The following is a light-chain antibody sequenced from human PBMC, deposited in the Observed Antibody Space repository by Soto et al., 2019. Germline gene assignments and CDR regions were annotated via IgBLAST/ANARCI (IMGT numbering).Light chain of an antibody. CDR2: YAA. V-gene: IGKV1-27*01. Sequence: DLQMTQSPSSLSASVGDRVTFNCRASQDISHYLAWYQERPGKVPNLLIYYAANLQSCVPSRFSGSGSGTDFTLTISILQPEDVGTYYCQQYTEDTPGTFGQGTKVDIK. CDR1: QDISHY. CDR3: QQYTEDTPGT. J-gene: IGKJ1*01.